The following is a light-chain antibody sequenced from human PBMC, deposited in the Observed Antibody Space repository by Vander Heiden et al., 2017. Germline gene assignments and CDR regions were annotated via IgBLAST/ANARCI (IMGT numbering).Light chain of an antibody. CDR2: RDR. V-gene: IGLV3-1*01. CDR3: QAADSSGVV. Sequence: SELTQPPSMSVSPGRTAVITCPGRQMDKKHASWYLQKAGTSHVLVMYRDRQRPAGIPDRFSGSNSGNTATLTISETQSLDEGDYYCQAADSSGVVFGGGTTLTVL. J-gene: IGLJ2*01. CDR1: QMDKKH.